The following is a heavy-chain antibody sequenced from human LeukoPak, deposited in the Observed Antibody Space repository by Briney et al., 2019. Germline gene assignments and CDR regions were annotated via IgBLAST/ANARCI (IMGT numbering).Heavy chain of an antibody. CDR1: GFTFSSYA. Sequence: PGGSLRLSRAASGFTFSSYAMHWVRQAPGKGLEWVAVISYDGSNKYYADSVKGRFTISRDNSKNTLYLQMNSLRAEDTAVYYCARGDYDILTGLPTNYFDYWGQGTLVTVSS. D-gene: IGHD3-9*01. J-gene: IGHJ4*02. V-gene: IGHV3-30-3*01. CDR3: ARGDYDILTGLPTNYFDY. CDR2: ISYDGSNK.